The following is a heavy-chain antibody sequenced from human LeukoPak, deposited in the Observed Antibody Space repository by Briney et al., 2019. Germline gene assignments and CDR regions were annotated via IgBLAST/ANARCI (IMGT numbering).Heavy chain of an antibody. J-gene: IGHJ4*02. CDR2: ISAYDGDT. D-gene: IGHD6-19*01. CDR3: ARRRIAVTSTPDY. Sequence: GASVMVSCKASGYTFTSYGICWVRQAPGQGLEWMGWISAYDGDTNYAQKFQGRVSMTTDTSTSTAYMELKTLRSDDTAVYYCARRRIAVTSTPDYWGQGTLVTVSS. V-gene: IGHV1-18*01. CDR1: GYTFTSYG.